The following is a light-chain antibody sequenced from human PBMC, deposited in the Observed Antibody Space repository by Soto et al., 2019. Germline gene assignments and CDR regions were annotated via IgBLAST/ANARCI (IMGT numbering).Light chain of an antibody. CDR3: QKFSAGPT. V-gene: IGKV1-27*01. CDR1: QAIYNY. J-gene: IGKJ4*01. CDR2: AAS. Sequence: DIQMTQSPSSLSASVGDRVTITCRASQAIYNYLAWYQQTPGKVPTLLISAASTLQSGVPSRFSGSGSGTDFTLTISSLQPDDVATDYCQKFSAGPTFGGGTKVEI.